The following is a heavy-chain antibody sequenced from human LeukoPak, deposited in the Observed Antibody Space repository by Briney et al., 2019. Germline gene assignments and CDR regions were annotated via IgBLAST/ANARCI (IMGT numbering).Heavy chain of an antibody. Sequence: GGSLRLSCAASGFTFSNYWMTWVRQAPGKGLEWVANIKQDGSEKSYVDSVKGRFTISRDNAKNSLYLQTNSLRVEDTAVYYCARLSPVTIIAVSYWYFDLWGRGTLVTVSS. CDR3: ARLSPVTIIAVSYWYFDL. V-gene: IGHV3-7*01. J-gene: IGHJ2*01. D-gene: IGHD3-22*01. CDR1: GFTFSNYW. CDR2: IKQDGSEK.